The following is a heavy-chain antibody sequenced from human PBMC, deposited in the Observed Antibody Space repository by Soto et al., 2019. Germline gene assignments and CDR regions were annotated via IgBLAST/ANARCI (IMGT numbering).Heavy chain of an antibody. J-gene: IGHJ6*02. Sequence: GESLKISCKGSGYSFTSYWIGWVRQMPGKGMEWMGIIYPGDSDTRYSPSFQGQVTISADKSISTAYLQWSSLKASDTAMYYCARHAHYYGSGSIADYYYGMDVWGQGTKVTVSS. CDR1: GYSFTSYW. CDR2: IYPGDSDT. CDR3: ARHAHYYGSGSIADYYYGMDV. D-gene: IGHD3-10*01. V-gene: IGHV5-51*01.